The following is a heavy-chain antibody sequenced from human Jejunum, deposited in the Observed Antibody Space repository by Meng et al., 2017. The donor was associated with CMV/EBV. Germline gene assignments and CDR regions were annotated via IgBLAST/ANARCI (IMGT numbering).Heavy chain of an antibody. D-gene: IGHD4/OR15-4a*01. Sequence: SGGSVSSNSYSWGWFRQPPGKGLEWIGSIYFSGSTYYNPSLESRVTISVDTSKNQFSLKLTSVTAADTAVYFCARRLAGLGANFDHWGQGTLVTVSS. V-gene: IGHV4-39*01. J-gene: IGHJ4*02. CDR2: IYFSGST. CDR3: ARRLAGLGANFDH. CDR1: GGSVSSNSYS.